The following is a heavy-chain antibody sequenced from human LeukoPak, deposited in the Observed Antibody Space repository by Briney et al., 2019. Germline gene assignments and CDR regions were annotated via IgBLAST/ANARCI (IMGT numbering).Heavy chain of an antibody. CDR1: GVSISSSNSY. D-gene: IGHD3-10*01. CDR3: ARAFGAFDI. V-gene: IGHV4-39*01. Sequence: SETLSLTCTVSGVSISSSNSYWGWIRQPPGKGLEWIGSIYYSGNTYYNASLKCQVSISIDTSKNQFSLRLTSVTAADTAVYYCARAFGAFDIWGQGTMVTVSS. J-gene: IGHJ3*02. CDR2: IYYSGNT.